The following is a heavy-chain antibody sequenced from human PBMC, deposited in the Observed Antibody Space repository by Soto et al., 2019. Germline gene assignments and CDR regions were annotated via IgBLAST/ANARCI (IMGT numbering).Heavy chain of an antibody. Sequence: ASVEVSCKEPRYAYTSYSRHSVHQSPGQRLEWMGWINAGNGNTKYSQKFQGRVTITRDTSASTAYMELSSLRSEDTAVYYCARDSPGRYYYYYMDVWGKGTTVTVSS. J-gene: IGHJ6*03. V-gene: IGHV1-3*01. D-gene: IGHD2-8*02. CDR1: RYAYTSYS. CDR2: INAGNGNT. CDR3: ARDSPGRYYYYYMDV.